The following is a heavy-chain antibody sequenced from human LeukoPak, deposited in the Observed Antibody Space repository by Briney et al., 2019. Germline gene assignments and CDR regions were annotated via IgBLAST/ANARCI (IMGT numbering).Heavy chain of an antibody. CDR2: INPNSGGT. V-gene: IGHV1-2*02. D-gene: IGHD6-13*01. CDR1: GYTFTGYY. CDR3: ARSLYAYSSSCSEYYYYYYGKDV. Sequence: ASVKVSCKASGYTFTGYYMHWVLQAPGQGLEWMGWINPNSGGTNYAQKFQGRVTMTRDTSISTAYMELSRLRSDDTAVYYCARSLYAYSSSCSEYYYYYYGKDVWGQGTTVTVSS. J-gene: IGHJ6*02.